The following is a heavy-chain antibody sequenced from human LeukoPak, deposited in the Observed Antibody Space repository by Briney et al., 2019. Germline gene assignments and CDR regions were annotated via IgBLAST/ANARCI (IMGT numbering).Heavy chain of an antibody. Sequence: SETLSLTCTVSGGSIGAYYWSWVRQSPGKGLEWIGYIYVTGNRYNPYLQSRVTISVDTSRNQFFLKMSSVTAADTAVYHCARHIGGGIEDMDVWGKGTKVTVSS. V-gene: IGHV4-59*08. CDR2: IYVTGN. J-gene: IGHJ6*03. D-gene: IGHD3-16*02. CDR1: GGSIGAYY. CDR3: ARHIGGGIEDMDV.